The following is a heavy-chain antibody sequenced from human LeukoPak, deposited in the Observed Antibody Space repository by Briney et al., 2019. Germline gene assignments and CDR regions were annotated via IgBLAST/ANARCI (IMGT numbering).Heavy chain of an antibody. CDR2: IKNGGSTI. CDR3: ARETRGAFDY. CDR1: GFTFRSYQ. D-gene: IGHD4/OR15-4a*01. Sequence: GGSLILSCAGSGFTFRSYQMHWVRQAPGKGLEWVSYIKNGGSTIFYADSVKGRFTISRDDAKKSLYLQMNTLRAEDTAIYYCARETRGAFDYWGQGTLVTVSS. J-gene: IGHJ4*02. V-gene: IGHV3-48*03.